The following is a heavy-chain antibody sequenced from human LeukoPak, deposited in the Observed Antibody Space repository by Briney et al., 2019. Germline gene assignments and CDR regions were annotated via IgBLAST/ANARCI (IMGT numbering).Heavy chain of an antibody. D-gene: IGHD3-16*02. CDR2: FSYSGNS. CDR1: GDSISGYY. CDR3: ARLRSGELSFDY. Sequence: SETLSLTCAVSGDSISGYYWTWIRQPPGKGLEWIGYFSYSGNSNYNPSLKSRVTISIDTSKNEFSLRMYSVTAADTAVYYCARLRSGELSFDYWGQGMLVTVST. V-gene: IGHV4-59*08. J-gene: IGHJ4*02.